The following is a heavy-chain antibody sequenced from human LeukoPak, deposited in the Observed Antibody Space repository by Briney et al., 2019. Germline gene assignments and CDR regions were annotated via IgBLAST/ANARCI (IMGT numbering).Heavy chain of an antibody. CDR1: GGSISSSSYY. V-gene: IGHV4-39*01. CDR3: ARQGDSSGYYYFDY. D-gene: IGHD3-22*01. J-gene: IGHJ4*02. Sequence: SETLSLTCTVSGGSISSSSYYWGWIRQPPGKGLEWIGSIYYSGSTYYNPSLKSRVTISVDTSKNPFSLKLSSVTAADTAVYYCARQGDSSGYYYFDYWGQGTLVTVSS. CDR2: IYYSGST.